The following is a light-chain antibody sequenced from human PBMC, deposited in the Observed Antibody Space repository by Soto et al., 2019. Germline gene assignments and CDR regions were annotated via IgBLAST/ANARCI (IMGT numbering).Light chain of an antibody. CDR3: CSNAGGPDV. Sequence: QSVLSQPRSVSGSPGQSVAISCTGTSNDVGGYNYVSWYQQHPGRVPKVIIYDVSQRPSGVPDRFSGSKSGNTASLTISDLQAEDEADYYCCSNAGGPDVFGSGTRSPS. CDR2: DVS. J-gene: IGLJ1*01. V-gene: IGLV2-11*01. CDR1: SNDVGGYNY.